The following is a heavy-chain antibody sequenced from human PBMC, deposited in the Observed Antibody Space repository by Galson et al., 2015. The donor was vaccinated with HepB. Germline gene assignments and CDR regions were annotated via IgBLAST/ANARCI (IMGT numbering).Heavy chain of an antibody. J-gene: IGHJ4*02. Sequence: SVKVSCKASGGTFTRYTISWVRQAPGQGLEWMGGIIPLFGTANYAQRFQGRVTITADESTSTAYMEMSGLRSDDTAVYYCAREGYADTNMVAPFDYWGQGTLVTVSS. V-gene: IGHV1-69*13. CDR3: AREGYADTNMVAPFDY. CDR2: IIPLFGTA. CDR1: GGTFTRYT. D-gene: IGHD5-18*01.